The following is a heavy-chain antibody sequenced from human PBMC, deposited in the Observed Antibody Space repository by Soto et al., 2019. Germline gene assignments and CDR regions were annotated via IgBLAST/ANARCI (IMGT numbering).Heavy chain of an antibody. D-gene: IGHD5-18*01. CDR2: ISVNYGKM. Sequence: QVQLVQSGAEVRKPGASVKVSCTASGYTFTNYGITWVRQAPGQGLERMGWISVNYGKMNYAQKVQGRDTITTDTSTSTAYMELWRLSYDDTAVYYCARAYSYGSYWFFDLWGRGTLVTLCS. V-gene: IGHV1-18*04. J-gene: IGHJ2*01. CDR1: GYTFTNYG. CDR3: ARAYSYGSYWFFDL.